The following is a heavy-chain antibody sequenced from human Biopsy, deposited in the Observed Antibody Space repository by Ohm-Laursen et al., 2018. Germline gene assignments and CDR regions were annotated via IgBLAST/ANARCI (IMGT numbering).Heavy chain of an antibody. V-gene: IGHV4-59*07. CDR1: GGSMIHYY. CDR3: ARGQDYGGSKAFDI. J-gene: IGHJ3*02. CDR2: IYSSGIT. D-gene: IGHD4-23*01. Sequence: SDTLSLTCTVSGGSMIHYYWNWIRQSPGKGLEWIAYIYSSGITNYNPSLKSRLTISIDTSKNQFSLKLNSMTTADTAVYYCARGQDYGGSKAFDIWGQGTKVTVSP.